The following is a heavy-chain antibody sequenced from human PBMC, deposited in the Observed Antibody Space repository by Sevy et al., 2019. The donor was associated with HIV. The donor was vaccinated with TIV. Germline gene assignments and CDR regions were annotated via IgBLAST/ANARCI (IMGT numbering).Heavy chain of an antibody. CDR2: IKQDGSVK. J-gene: IGHJ4*02. CDR3: VRAIAADGSF. D-gene: IGHD6-13*01. V-gene: IGHV3-7*01. CDR1: GFTLNSYW. Sequence: GGSLRLSCGASGFTLNSYWMPWVRQAPGKGLEWVANIKQDGSVKYYVDSVKGRFTISRDNARNLLYLQMNSLRVEDTALYYCVRAIAADGSFWGQGTLVTVSS.